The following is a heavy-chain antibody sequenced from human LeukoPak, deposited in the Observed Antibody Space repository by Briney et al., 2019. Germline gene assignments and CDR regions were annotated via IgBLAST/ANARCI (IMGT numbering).Heavy chain of an antibody. CDR3: ARVDDYGVRSDV. CDR1: GGSISSGDSD. Sequence: SETLSLTCTVSGGSISSGDSDWSWIRQPPGKGLEWIGYIYYSGNTYYNPSLKSRVTISVDTSKNQFSLKLSSVSAAATAVYYCARVDDYGVRSDVWGQGTLVTVSS. CDR2: IYYSGNT. V-gene: IGHV4-30-4*01. D-gene: IGHD4-17*01. J-gene: IGHJ4*02.